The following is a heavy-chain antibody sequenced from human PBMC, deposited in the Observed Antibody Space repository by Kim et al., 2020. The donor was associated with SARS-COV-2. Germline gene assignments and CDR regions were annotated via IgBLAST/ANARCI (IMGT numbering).Heavy chain of an antibody. CDR3: AKDFSRQGFDY. Sequence: GSLRLSCAASGFTFSSYGMHWVRQAPGKGLEWVAVISYDGSNKYYADSVKGRFTISRDNSKNTLYLQMNSLRAEDTAVYYCAKDFSRQGFDYWGQGTRV. J-gene: IGHJ4*02. CDR2: ISYDGSNK. CDR1: GFTFSSYG. V-gene: IGHV3-30*18.